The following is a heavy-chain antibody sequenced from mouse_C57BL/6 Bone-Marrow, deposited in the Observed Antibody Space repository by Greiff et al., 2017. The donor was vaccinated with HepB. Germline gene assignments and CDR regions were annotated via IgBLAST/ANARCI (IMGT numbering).Heavy chain of an antibody. V-gene: IGHV1-15*01. CDR3: KTRTQGYYYGSSYGTGGWYFDV. J-gene: IGHJ1*03. CDR2: IDPETGGT. D-gene: IGHD1-1*01. Sequence: QVQLQQSGAELVRPGASVTLSCKASGYTFTDYEMHWVKQTPVHGLEWIGAIDPETGGTADNQKFKGKAILTADKSSSIAYMELRSLTSEDSAVYYCKTRTQGYYYGSSYGTGGWYFDVWGTGTTVTVSS. CDR1: GYTFTDYE.